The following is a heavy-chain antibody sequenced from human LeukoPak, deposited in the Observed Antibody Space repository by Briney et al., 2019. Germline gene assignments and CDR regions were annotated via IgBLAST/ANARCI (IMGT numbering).Heavy chain of an antibody. J-gene: IGHJ4*02. Sequence: PSETLSLICEVSGVSIRTTPYYWAWIRQPPGKTLEWIANIFYSGRTYYNLSLRSRVTISVDTFRNEIPLKLSSVAAKDTAIYHRARHVENLEGSGSYGYFDSWGRGTLVTVSS. D-gene: IGHD1-26*01. CDR3: ARHVENLEGSGSYGYFDS. V-gene: IGHV4-39*06. CDR1: GVSIRTTPYY. CDR2: IFYSGRT.